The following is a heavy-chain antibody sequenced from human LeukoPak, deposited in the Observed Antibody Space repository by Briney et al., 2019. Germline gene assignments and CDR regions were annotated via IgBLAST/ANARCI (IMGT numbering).Heavy chain of an antibody. D-gene: IGHD3-22*01. CDR1: GGTFSSYA. CDR2: IIPIFGTA. V-gene: IGHV1-69*05. CDR3: ARERRITMIVVVEGDWFDP. J-gene: IGHJ5*02. Sequence: SVKVSCKASGGTFSSYAISWVRQAPGQGLEWMGRIIPIFGTANYAQKFQGRVTITTDESTSTAYMELSSLISEDTAVYYCARERRITMIVVVEGDWFDPWGQGTLVTVSS.